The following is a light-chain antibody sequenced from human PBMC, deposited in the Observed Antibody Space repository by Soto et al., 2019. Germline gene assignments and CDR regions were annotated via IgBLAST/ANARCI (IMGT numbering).Light chain of an antibody. CDR2: RAS. Sequence: DIQMTQSPWSLSASVGDRVTISCRAIQSISTYLNWYQQKPGIAPRLLIYRASSVKSGVPPRFSGSGSGRDFTLTISSLRPEDIATYFCQQSYSSPPWTFGQGTKVEVK. V-gene: IGKV1-39*01. CDR1: QSISTY. J-gene: IGKJ1*01. CDR3: QQSYSSPPWT.